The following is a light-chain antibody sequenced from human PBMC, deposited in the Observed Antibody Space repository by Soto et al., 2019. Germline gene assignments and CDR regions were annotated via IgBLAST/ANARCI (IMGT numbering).Light chain of an antibody. CDR2: MVS. Sequence: QSVLTQPASVSGPPGQSITISCTGTSSDVGNYNYVSWYQQYPGRVPKLLIYMVSNRPSGVSNRFSGSKSGNTASLFISGLQAEDEADYYCSSYTSDSSYVFGSGTKVTVL. CDR1: SSDVGNYNY. V-gene: IGLV2-14*01. J-gene: IGLJ1*01. CDR3: SSYTSDSSYV.